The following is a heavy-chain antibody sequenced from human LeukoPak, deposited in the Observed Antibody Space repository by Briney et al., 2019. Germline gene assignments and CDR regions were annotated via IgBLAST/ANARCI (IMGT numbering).Heavy chain of an antibody. Sequence: SETLSLTSTVYGGSISSYYWSWIRQPPGKGLEWIGYIYYSGSTNYNPSLKSRVTISVDTSKNQFSLKLSSVTAADTAAYYCARLGYYRYAFDIWGQGTMVTVSS. J-gene: IGHJ3*02. CDR1: GGSISSYY. D-gene: IGHD3-22*01. CDR2: IYYSGST. V-gene: IGHV4-59*01. CDR3: ARLGYYRYAFDI.